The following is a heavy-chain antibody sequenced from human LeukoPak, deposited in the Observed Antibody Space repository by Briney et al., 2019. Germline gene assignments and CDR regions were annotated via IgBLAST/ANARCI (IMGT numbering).Heavy chain of an antibody. V-gene: IGHV3-23*03. CDR3: AKRRDCSSTSCYYGYYGMDV. J-gene: IGHJ6*02. D-gene: IGHD2-2*01. CDR2: IYSGGST. Sequence: GGSLRLSCAASGFTFSSYAMSWVRQAPGKGLEWVSVIYSGGSTYYADSVKGRFTISRDNSKNTLYLQMNSLRAEDTAVYYCAKRRDCSSTSCYYGYYGMDVWGQGTTVTVSS. CDR1: GFTFSSYA.